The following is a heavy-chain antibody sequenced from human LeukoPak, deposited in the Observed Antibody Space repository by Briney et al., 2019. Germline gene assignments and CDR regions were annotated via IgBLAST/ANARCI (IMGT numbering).Heavy chain of an antibody. V-gene: IGHV1-18*01. CDR2: ISAYNGNT. CDR1: GYTFTSYG. Sequence: GASVKVSCKASGYTFTSYGISWVRQAPGQGLEWMGWISAYNGNTNYAQKLQGRVTMTTDTSTSTAYMELRSLRSDDTAVYYCARGSYYDSSGYYLADYWGQGTLVTVSS. J-gene: IGHJ4*02. D-gene: IGHD3-22*01. CDR3: ARGSYYDSSGYYLADY.